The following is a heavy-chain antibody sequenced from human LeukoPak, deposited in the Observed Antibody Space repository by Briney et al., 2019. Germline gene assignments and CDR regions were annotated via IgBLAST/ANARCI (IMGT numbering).Heavy chain of an antibody. V-gene: IGHV1-46*01. CDR1: GYTFTYYY. J-gene: IGHJ4*02. CDR2: INPSGGST. CDR3: ARTYSNYFHYYFDY. Sequence: GASVKVSCKASGYTFTYYYMHWVRQAPGQGPEWMGIINPSGGSTSYAQKFQGRVTMTRDMSTSTVYMELSSLRSEDTAVYYCARTYSNYFHYYFDYWGQGTLVTVSS. D-gene: IGHD4-11*01.